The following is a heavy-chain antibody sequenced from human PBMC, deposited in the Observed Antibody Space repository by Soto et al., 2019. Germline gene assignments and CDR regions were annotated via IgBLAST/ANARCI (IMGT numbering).Heavy chain of an antibody. CDR1: GGTFSDYA. D-gene: IGHD3-16*01. CDR2: IVPRFGSP. CDR3: ARDRIQLRLGKYYFNGMDV. Sequence: QVQLVQSGAEMRKPGSSLRVSCKASGGTFSDYAFSWVRQAPGQGLEWMRAIVPRFGSPNYAQKFGGRVTITADTSTSTVYMALSSLRFDDTAVYFCARDRIQLRLGKYYFNGMDVWGQGTTIIVSS. J-gene: IGHJ6*02. V-gene: IGHV1-69*06.